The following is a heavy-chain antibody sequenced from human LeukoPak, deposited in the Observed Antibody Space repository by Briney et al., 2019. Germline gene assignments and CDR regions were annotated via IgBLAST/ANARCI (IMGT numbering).Heavy chain of an antibody. V-gene: IGHV1-18*01. Sequence: GASVKVSCKASGYTFTSYGISWVRQAPGQGLEWMGWISAYNGNTNYAQKFQGRVTMTRDTSISTAYMELSRLRSDDTAVYYCASGYCGGDCYSIPYYYYYMDVWGKGTTVTISS. CDR1: GYTFTSYG. J-gene: IGHJ6*03. CDR3: ASGYCGGDCYSIPYYYYYMDV. CDR2: ISAYNGNT. D-gene: IGHD2-21*02.